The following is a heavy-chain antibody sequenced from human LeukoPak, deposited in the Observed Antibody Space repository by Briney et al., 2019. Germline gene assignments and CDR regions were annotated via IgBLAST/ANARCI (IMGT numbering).Heavy chain of an antibody. Sequence: GGSLRLSCAASGFTLSNYWMHWVRQAPGKGLVWVSRFTADGSNTAYADSVKGRFTISSDNAKNTLYLQTNSLRAEDTAVYYCVRDGHATTPFDYWGQGTLVTVSS. V-gene: IGHV3-74*01. J-gene: IGHJ4*02. CDR2: FTADGSNT. D-gene: IGHD1-7*01. CDR1: GFTLSNYW. CDR3: VRDGHATTPFDY.